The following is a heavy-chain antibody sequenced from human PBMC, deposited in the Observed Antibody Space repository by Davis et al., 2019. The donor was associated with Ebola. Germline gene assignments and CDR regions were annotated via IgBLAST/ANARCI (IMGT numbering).Heavy chain of an antibody. CDR3: AREVGSIPY. CDR2: INHSGST. Sequence: MPSETLSLTCAVYGGSFSGYYWSWIRQPPGKGLEWIGEINHSGSTNYNPSLKSRVTISVDRSKNQFSLKLSSVTAADTAVYYCAREVGSIPYWGQGTLVTVSS. D-gene: IGHD2-15*01. V-gene: IGHV4-34*01. J-gene: IGHJ4*02. CDR1: GGSFSGYY.